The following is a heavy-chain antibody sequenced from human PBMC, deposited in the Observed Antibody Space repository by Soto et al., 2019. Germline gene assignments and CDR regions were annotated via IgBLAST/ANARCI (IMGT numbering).Heavy chain of an antibody. CDR3: ATVFEH. CDR2: VDSAGSGT. CDR1: GITFSGFW. Sequence: VPLVESGGGSVRPGGSLRLSCVASGITFSGFWMHWVRQVPGKGLVWVARVDSAGSGTSYADFVKGRFTISRDNAKNTLSLQMDSLRVEDTAVYYCATVFEHWGQGIPVTVSS. V-gene: IGHV3-74*01. J-gene: IGHJ4*02.